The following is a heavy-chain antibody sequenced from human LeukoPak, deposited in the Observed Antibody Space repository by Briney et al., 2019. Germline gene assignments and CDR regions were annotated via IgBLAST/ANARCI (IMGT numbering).Heavy chain of an antibody. CDR3: ARHGYGEGSYTWFDP. CDR2: IIPIFGTV. V-gene: IGHV1-69*05. Sequence: ASVKVSCKASGGTFSSYAISWVRQAPGQGLEWMGGIIPIFGTVNYAQKFQGRVTITRDTSIRTAYMELSSLRSEDTAVYYCARHGYGEGSYTWFDPWGQGTLVTVSS. CDR1: GGTFSSYA. J-gene: IGHJ5*02. D-gene: IGHD3-10*01.